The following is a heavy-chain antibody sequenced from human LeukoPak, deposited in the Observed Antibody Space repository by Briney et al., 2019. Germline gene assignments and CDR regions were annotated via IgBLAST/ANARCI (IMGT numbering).Heavy chain of an antibody. D-gene: IGHD2-2*02. J-gene: IGHJ4*02. CDR3: ARQKTDCSSTSCYIYSDY. CDR1: GFTLVSYS. Sequence: QPGGPRRLSCAAPGFTLVSYSWTWFRRVPGKGLSWVSFISNSRSYKYYADSVKGRFTISRDNAKNTLYLQMNSLRAEDTAVYYCARQKTDCSSTSCYIYSDYWGQGTLVTVSS. CDR2: ISNSRSYK. V-gene: IGHV3-21*01.